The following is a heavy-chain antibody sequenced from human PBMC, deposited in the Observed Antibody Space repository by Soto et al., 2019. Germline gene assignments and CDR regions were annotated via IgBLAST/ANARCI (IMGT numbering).Heavy chain of an antibody. D-gene: IGHD1-26*01. V-gene: IGHV1-8*01. CDR2: MNPNSGST. Sequence: RASVKVSCKASGYTFTSYDVNWVRLAPGQGLEWMGWMNPNSGSTYYNPSLKSRVTISVDTSKNQFSLKLSSVTAADTAVYYCATQEVGGSYVYTFDPWGQGTLVTVSS. J-gene: IGHJ5*02. CDR1: GYTFTSYD. CDR3: ATQEVGGSYVYTFDP.